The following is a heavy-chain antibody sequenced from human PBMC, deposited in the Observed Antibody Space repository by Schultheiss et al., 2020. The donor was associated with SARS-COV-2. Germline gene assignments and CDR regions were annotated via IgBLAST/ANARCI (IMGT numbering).Heavy chain of an antibody. V-gene: IGHV1-18*01. Sequence: ASVKVSCKASGYTFTSYGISWVRQAPGQGLEWMGWINPNSGGTNYAQKLQGRVTMTTDTSTSTAYMELRSLRSDDTAVYYCAREQYYDFWSGYYGYYYYGMDVWGQGTTVTVSS. CDR3: AREQYYDFWSGYYGYYYYGMDV. CDR2: INPNSGGT. J-gene: IGHJ6*02. CDR1: GYTFTSYG. D-gene: IGHD3-3*01.